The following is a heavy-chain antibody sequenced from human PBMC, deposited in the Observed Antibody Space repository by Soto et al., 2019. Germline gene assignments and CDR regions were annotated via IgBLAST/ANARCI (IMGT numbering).Heavy chain of an antibody. CDR1: GFTFSSYA. D-gene: IGHD6-19*01. Sequence: PGGSLRLSCAASGFTFSSYAMSWVRQAPGKGLEWVSAISGSGGSTYYADSVKGRFTISRDNSKNTLYLQMNSLRAEDTAVYYCAQAQSPERSIAVAGTFDYWGQGTLVTVSS. J-gene: IGHJ4*02. CDR3: AQAQSPERSIAVAGTFDY. V-gene: IGHV3-23*01. CDR2: ISGSGGST.